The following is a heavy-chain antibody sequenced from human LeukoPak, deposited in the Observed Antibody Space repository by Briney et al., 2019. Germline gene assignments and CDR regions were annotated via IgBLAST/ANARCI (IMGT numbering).Heavy chain of an antibody. V-gene: IGHV4-4*07. J-gene: IGHJ4*02. CDR3: AREEGYSGYVDY. CDR1: GGSISSYY. CDR2: IYTRGST. D-gene: IGHD5-12*01. Sequence: SETLSLTCTVSGGSISSYYWSWIRQPAGKGLEWVGRIYTRGSTNYNPSLKSRVTMSVDTSKNQFSLKLSSVTAADTAVYYCAREEGYSGYVDYWGQGTLVTVSS.